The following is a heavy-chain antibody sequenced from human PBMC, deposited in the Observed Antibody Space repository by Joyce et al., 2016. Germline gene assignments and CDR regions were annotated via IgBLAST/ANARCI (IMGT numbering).Heavy chain of an antibody. Sequence: EVHLVESGGGLVQPGGSLRLSCAASGFTFSSYWMSWVRQAPGKGLEWVANIKQDGNEKYYVDSVKGRFTISRDTAKNSLYLQMNSLKAEDTAVYYCARARGCSGRTCHNFDYWGQGTLVTVSP. CDR2: IKQDGNEK. CDR1: GFTFSSYW. CDR3: ARARGCSGRTCHNFDY. V-gene: IGHV3-7*03. J-gene: IGHJ4*02. D-gene: IGHD2-15*01.